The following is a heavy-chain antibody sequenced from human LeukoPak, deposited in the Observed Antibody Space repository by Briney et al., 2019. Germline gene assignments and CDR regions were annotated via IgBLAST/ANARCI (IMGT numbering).Heavy chain of an antibody. D-gene: IGHD3-3*01. CDR1: GGSISSSSYY. CDR3: ARGLEWLGNAFDI. J-gene: IGHJ3*02. V-gene: IGHV4-61*05. CDR2: IYYSGST. Sequence: SETLSLTCTVSGGSISSSSYYWGWIRQPPGKGLEWIGYIYYSGSTNYNPSLKSRVTISVDTSKNQFSLKLSSVTAADTAVYYCARGLEWLGNAFDIWGQGTMVTVSS.